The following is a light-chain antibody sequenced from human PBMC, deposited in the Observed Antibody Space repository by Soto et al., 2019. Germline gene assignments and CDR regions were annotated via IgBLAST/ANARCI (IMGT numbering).Light chain of an antibody. J-gene: IGKJ2*01. CDR1: QSISTW. V-gene: IGKV1-5*03. CDR3: QQYNGYPHT. CDR2: KAS. Sequence: DIQMTQSPSTLSASVGDRVTITCRASQSISTWLAWYQQKPGKAPKLLIYKASSLRNGVPSRFSGSGSWTEFTLTIYSLQPDDFASYYCQQYNGYPHTFGQGTKLEI.